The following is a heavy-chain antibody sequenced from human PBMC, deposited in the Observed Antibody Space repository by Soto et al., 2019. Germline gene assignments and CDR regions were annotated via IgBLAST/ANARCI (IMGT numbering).Heavy chain of an antibody. CDR1: GFTFSSYA. V-gene: IGHV3-23*01. CDR2: ISGSGGST. J-gene: IGHJ4*01. Sequence: GGSLRVSCAASGFTFSSYAMSWVRQAPGKGLEWVSAISGSGGSTYYADSVKGRFTISRDNSKYTRYVQMNRLRAEDTAVSYCAKDGGLYYVSGSYYNVPFQHWCHRPLVTDPS. CDR3: AKDGGLYYVSGSYYNVPFQH. D-gene: IGHD3-10*01.